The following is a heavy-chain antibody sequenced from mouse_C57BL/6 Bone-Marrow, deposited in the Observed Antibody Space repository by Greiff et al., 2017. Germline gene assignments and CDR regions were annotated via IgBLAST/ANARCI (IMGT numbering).Heavy chain of an antibody. CDR2: IYPGSGNT. CDR3: AIKIRTGICGY. V-gene: IGHV1-76*01. Sequence: VQLQQSGAELVRPGASVKLSCKASGYTFTDYYINWVKQRPGQGLEWIARIYPGSGNTYYNEKFKGKATLTAEQSSSTAYMQLSSLTSEDSSVYFCAIKIRTGICGYWGQGTTLTVSS. D-gene: IGHD4-1*01. CDR1: GYTFTDYY. J-gene: IGHJ2*01.